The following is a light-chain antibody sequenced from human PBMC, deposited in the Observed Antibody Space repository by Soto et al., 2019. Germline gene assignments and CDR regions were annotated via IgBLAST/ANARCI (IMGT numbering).Light chain of an antibody. V-gene: IGKV3D-15*01. Sequence: VMTQSPGTLSVSPGETATLSCGTSQSVSTNLAWYQQKPGQPPRLLIYGASTRATGIPARFRGSGSGTEFTLTISYLRPEDFAVYFCQQYHDWVTFGGGTKVDIK. CDR3: QQYHDWVT. J-gene: IGKJ4*01. CDR2: GAS. CDR1: QSVSTN.